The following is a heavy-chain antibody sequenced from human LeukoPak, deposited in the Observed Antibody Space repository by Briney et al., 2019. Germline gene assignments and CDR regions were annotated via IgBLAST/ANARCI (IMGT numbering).Heavy chain of an antibody. J-gene: IGHJ6*03. CDR2: IRYDGSNK. D-gene: IGHD4-17*01. Sequence: GGSLRLSCAASGFTFSSYGMHWVRQAPGKGLEWVAFIRYDGSNKYYADSVKGRFTISRDNSKNTLYLQMNSLRAEDTAVYYCARDGGSTVNTPYYYYYYMDVWGKGTTVTVSS. CDR3: ARDGGSTVNTPYYYYYYMDV. V-gene: IGHV3-30*02. CDR1: GFTFSSYG.